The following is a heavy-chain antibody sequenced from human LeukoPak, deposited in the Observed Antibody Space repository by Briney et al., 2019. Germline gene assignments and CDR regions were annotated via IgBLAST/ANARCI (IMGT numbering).Heavy chain of an antibody. D-gene: IGHD3-3*01. CDR1: GGSISNYY. V-gene: IGHV4-59*05. Sequence: PSETLSLTCTVSGGSISNYYWSWIRQPPGKGLEWIGSIYYSGSTYYNPSLKSRVTISVDTSKDQFSLKLSSVTAADTAVYYCARQDDFWSVYYWGQGTLVTVSS. J-gene: IGHJ4*02. CDR2: IYYSGST. CDR3: ARQDDFWSVYY.